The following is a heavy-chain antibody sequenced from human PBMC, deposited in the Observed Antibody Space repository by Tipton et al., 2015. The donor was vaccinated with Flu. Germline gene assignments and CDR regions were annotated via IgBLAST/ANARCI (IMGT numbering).Heavy chain of an antibody. CDR3: ARGSGSGTCMIFDF. J-gene: IGHJ4*02. CDR1: GGSLSSYY. CDR2: IYTSGGT. Sequence: TLSLTCTVSGGSLSSYYWSWIRQPAGKGLEWIGRIYTSGGTKFNPSLRGRLTMSVDASKKEFSLKLSSVTAADTAVYYCARGSGSGTCMIFDFWGQGTLVTVSS. V-gene: IGHV4-4*07. D-gene: IGHD3-10*01.